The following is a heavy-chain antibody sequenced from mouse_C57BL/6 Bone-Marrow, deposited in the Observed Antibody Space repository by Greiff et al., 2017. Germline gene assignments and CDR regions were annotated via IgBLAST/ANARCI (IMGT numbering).Heavy chain of an antibody. CDR1: GFTFSSYG. V-gene: IGHV5-6*01. J-gene: IGHJ2*01. CDR2: ISSGGSYT. CDR3: ARPDRFDY. Sequence: EVQGVESGGDLVKPGGSLKLSCAASGFTFSSYGMSWVRQTPAKRLEWVATISSGGSYTYYPDSVKGRFTISRDNAKNTLYLQMSRRKSEDTAMYYCARPDRFDYWGQGTTLTVSS.